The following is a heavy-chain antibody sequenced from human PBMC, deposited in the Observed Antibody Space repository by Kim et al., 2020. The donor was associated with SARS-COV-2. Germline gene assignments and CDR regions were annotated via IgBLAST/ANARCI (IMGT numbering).Heavy chain of an antibody. CDR3: AKGGGYSYWIEFYDY. Sequence: SETLSLTCTVSGGSISSYYWSWIRQPPGKGLEWIGYIYYSGSTNYNPSLKSRVTISVDTSKNQFSLKLSSVTAADTAVYYCAKGGGYSYWIEFYDYWGQGTLVTVSS. D-gene: IGHD5-18*01. J-gene: IGHJ4*02. CDR2: IYYSGST. V-gene: IGHV4-59*01. CDR1: GGSISSYY.